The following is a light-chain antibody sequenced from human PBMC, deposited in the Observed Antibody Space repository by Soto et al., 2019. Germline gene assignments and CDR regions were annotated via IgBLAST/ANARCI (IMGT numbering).Light chain of an antibody. V-gene: IGKV1-9*01. CDR2: GAS. CDR3: QQLNSYPFT. Sequence: DIQLTQSPSFLSASVGDRVTITCRASQGISSYLDWYQQKPGKAPKLLIYGASTLQSGVPSRFSGSGSGTEFALTISSLQPEDFASYYCQQLNSYPFTFGPGTKVDVK. CDR1: QGISSY. J-gene: IGKJ3*01.